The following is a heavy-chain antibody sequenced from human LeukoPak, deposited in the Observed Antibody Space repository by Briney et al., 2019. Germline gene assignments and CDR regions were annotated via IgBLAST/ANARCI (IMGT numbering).Heavy chain of an antibody. CDR2: INHSGST. CDR1: GFTFSDYY. J-gene: IGHJ5*02. D-gene: IGHD5-24*01. V-gene: IGHV4-34*01. Sequence: GSLRLSCAASGFTFSDYYMSWIRQPPGKGLEWLGEINHSGSTNYNPSLKSRVTISVDTSKNQFSLKLSSVTAADTAVYYCARGLQRWLQWSWFDPWGQGTLVTVSS. CDR3: ARGLQRWLQWSWFDP.